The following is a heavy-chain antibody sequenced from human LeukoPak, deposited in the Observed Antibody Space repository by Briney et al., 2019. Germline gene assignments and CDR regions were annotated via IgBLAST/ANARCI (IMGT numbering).Heavy chain of an antibody. CDR2: IKQDGSEK. V-gene: IGHV3-7*01. CDR3: ARRDVFDV. Sequence: GGSLRLSCEASGFTFSGYWMSWVRQAPGKGLEWVANIKQDGSEKYYVDSVEGRFTISRDNTKNSLYLQMNSLRAEDTAVYYCARRDVFDVWGQGTMVTVSS. CDR1: GFTFSGYW. J-gene: IGHJ3*01.